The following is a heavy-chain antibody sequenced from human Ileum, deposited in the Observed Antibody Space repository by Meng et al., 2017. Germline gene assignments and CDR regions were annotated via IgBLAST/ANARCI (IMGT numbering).Heavy chain of an antibody. CDR1: GFTLSSYG. Sequence: GGSLRLSCAASGFTLSSYGMSWVRQAPGKGLEWVSAISGSDERTFYADSVKGRFTFSRDISKSTLYLQMNSLRVEDTALYYCAKDKCSSTSCYFDYWGRGTLVTVSS. D-gene: IGHD2-2*01. CDR2: ISGSDERT. CDR3: AKDKCSSTSCYFDY. V-gene: IGHV3-23*01. J-gene: IGHJ4*02.